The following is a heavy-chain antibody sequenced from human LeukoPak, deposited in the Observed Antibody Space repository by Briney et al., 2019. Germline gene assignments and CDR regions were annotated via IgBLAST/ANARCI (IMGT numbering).Heavy chain of an antibody. CDR3: ARDGRVEATATYKAYFDD. Sequence: GSLRLSCAASGFTLSSYSMNWVRQAPGKGLEWVSSTSSSSSYIYYADSVKGRFTISRDNAKNSLYTQMNCLRAEDTAVYYCARDGRVEATATYKAYFDDWGQGTLVTVSS. CDR1: GFTLSSYS. V-gene: IGHV3-21*01. D-gene: IGHD1-1*01. CDR2: TSSSSSYI. J-gene: IGHJ4*02.